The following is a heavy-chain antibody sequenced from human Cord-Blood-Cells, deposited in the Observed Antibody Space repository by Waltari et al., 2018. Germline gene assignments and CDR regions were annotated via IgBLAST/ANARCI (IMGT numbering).Heavy chain of an antibody. D-gene: IGHD1-26*01. J-gene: IGHJ4*02. Sequence: EVQPVEPGGGLVQPGGSLSLSCAASGFTFRSSTLNGVRQAPGKGLEWVSYISSSSSTIYYADSVKGRFTISRDNAKNSLYLQMNSLRDEDTAVYYCARETVGESDYWGQGTLVTVSS. CDR3: ARETVGESDY. CDR2: ISSSSSTI. CDR1: GFTFRSST. V-gene: IGHV3-48*02.